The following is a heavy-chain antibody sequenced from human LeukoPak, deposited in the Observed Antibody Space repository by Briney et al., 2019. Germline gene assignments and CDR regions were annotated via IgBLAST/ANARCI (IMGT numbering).Heavy chain of an antibody. Sequence: GGSLRLSCEASGLTFSSYAMSWVRQVLGKGLEWVSTISDTGGTTYFADSVEGRFTISRDNSKNTLDLQMNSLRAEDTAVYYCAKGGYTSTWRNTFDYWGQGALVTVSS. V-gene: IGHV3-23*01. D-gene: IGHD6-13*01. J-gene: IGHJ4*02. CDR3: AKGGYTSTWRNTFDY. CDR1: GLTFSSYA. CDR2: ISDTGGTT.